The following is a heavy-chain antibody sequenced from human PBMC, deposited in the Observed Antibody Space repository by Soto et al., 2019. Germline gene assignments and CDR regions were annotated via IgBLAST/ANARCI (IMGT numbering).Heavy chain of an antibody. V-gene: IGHV3-9*01. D-gene: IGHD6-13*01. CDR1: GFTFDDYA. J-gene: IGHJ4*02. CDR3: AKEPYSSSFLYYFDY. CDR2: ISWNSGSI. Sequence: PGGSLRLSCAASGFTFDDYAMHWVRQAPGKGLEWVSGISWNSGSIGYADSVKGRFTISRDNAKNSLYLQMNSLRAEDTALYYCAKEPYSSSFLYYFDYWGQGTLVTSPQ.